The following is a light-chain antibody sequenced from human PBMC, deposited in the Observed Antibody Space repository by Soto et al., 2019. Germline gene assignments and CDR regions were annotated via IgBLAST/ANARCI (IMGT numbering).Light chain of an antibody. V-gene: IGLV2-14*01. J-gene: IGLJ1*01. CDR3: SSDTSRFTIGV. CDR2: EVT. CDR1: SSDVGGYNY. Sequence: QSALTQPASVSGSPGQSITISCTGTSSDVGGYNYDSWYQQHPDKAPKLMIYEVTNRPSGVSNRFSGSKSGNTASLTISGLQAEDDADYFCSSDTSRFTIGVFGTGTKLTVL.